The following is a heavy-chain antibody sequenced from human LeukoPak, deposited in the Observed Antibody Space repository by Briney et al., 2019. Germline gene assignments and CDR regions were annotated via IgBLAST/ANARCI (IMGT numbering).Heavy chain of an antibody. D-gene: IGHD3-10*01. CDR1: GYTFTGYY. J-gene: IGHJ4*02. Sequence: GSVKVSCKASGYTFTGYYMHWVRQAPGQGLEWMGWINPNSGGTNYAQKFQGRVTMTRDTSISTAYMELSRLRSDDTAVYYCAREGGNYYGSGSYMRYWGQGTLVTVSS. V-gene: IGHV1-2*02. CDR2: INPNSGGT. CDR3: AREGGNYYGSGSYMRY.